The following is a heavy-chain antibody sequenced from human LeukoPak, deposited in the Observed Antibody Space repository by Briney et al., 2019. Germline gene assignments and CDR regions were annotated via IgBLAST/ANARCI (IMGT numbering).Heavy chain of an antibody. V-gene: IGHV4-34*01. CDR1: GGSFSGYY. D-gene: IGHD6-13*01. CDR3: ARRTRVAAAGWAYFDY. Sequence: PSETLSLTCAVYGGSFSGYYWSWIRQPSGKGLEWIGEINHSGSTNYNPSLKSRVTISVDTSKNQFSLKLSSVTAADTAVYYCARRTRVAAAGWAYFDYWGQGTLVTVSS. J-gene: IGHJ4*02. CDR2: INHSGST.